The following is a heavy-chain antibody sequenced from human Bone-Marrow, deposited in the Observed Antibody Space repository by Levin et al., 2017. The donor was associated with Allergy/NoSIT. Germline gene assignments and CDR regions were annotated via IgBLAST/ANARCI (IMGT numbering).Heavy chain of an antibody. CDR2: LSVYNNNT. CDR1: GYTFSSYS. D-gene: IGHD2-21*02. CDR3: ARGPRLTARGVFDF. J-gene: IGHJ3*01. V-gene: IGHV1-18*01. Sequence: ASVKVSCKTSGYTFSSYSITWVRQAPGQGLEWMGWLSVYNNNTNYSQNLQGRVTMTTDTSTSTAFMELRSLTADDTAVYYCARGPRLTARGVFDFWGQGTVVTVSS.